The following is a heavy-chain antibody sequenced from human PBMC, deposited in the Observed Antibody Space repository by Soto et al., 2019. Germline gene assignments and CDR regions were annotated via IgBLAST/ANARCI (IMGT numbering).Heavy chain of an antibody. CDR3: ASAFGDYYDSSGYYAFDI. Sequence: ASVKVSCKASGYTFTGYYMHWLRQAPGQGLEWMGWINPNSGGTNYAQKFQGWVTMTRDTSISTAYMELSRLRSDDTAVYYCASAFGDYYDSSGYYAFDIWGQGTMVTVSS. CDR1: GYTFTGYY. V-gene: IGHV1-2*04. J-gene: IGHJ3*02. D-gene: IGHD3-22*01. CDR2: INPNSGGT.